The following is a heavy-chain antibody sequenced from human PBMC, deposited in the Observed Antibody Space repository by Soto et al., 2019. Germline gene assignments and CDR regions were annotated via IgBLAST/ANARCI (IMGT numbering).Heavy chain of an antibody. J-gene: IGHJ4*02. CDR2: FDPEDGET. Sequence: ASVKVSCKVSGYTLTELSMHWVRQAPGKGLEWMGGFDPEDGETIYAQKLQGRVTMTTDTSTSTAYMELRSLRSDDTAVYYCARHLDIVVVVAATHPYYFDYWGQGTLVTVSS. D-gene: IGHD2-15*01. V-gene: IGHV1-24*01. CDR3: ARHLDIVVVVAATHPYYFDY. CDR1: GYTLTELS.